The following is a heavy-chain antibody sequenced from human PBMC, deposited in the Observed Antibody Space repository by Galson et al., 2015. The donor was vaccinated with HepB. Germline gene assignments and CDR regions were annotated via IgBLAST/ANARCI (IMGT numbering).Heavy chain of an antibody. J-gene: IGHJ4*02. Sequence: QSGAEVKKPGESLKISCKGFGYSFTTFWIGWVRQMPGKGLEWMGIIYPSDSDTRYSPSFQGQVIISADKSINTAYLQWSSLKASDTAMYYCVRRVDDNYLESWGQGTLVTVSS. V-gene: IGHV5-51*01. CDR2: IYPSDSDT. CDR1: GYSFTTFW. CDR3: VRRVDDNYLES.